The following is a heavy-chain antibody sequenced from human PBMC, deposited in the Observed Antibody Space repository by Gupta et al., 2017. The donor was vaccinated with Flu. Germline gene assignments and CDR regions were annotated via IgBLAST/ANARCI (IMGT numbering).Heavy chain of an antibody. CDR2: IYYSGSS. J-gene: IGHJ4*02. CDR1: GGPISSVGYY. CDR3: ARLHQYSSSSTGYFDY. Sequence: QVQLPESCSGLVKPSQTLSPTCTVSGGPISSVGYYWCWIRQHPGKGLEWIGYIYYSGSSYYNPSLKSRVTISVDTSKNQFSLKLSSVTAADTAVYYGARLHQYSSSSTGYFDYWGQGTLVTVSS. D-gene: IGHD6-6*01. V-gene: IGHV4-31*03.